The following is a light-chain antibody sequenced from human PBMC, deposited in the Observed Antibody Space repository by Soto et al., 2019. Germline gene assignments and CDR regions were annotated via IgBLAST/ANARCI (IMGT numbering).Light chain of an antibody. CDR1: QSISRW. V-gene: IGKV1-5*03. Sequence: DIQMTQSPSTLSASVGDRVTITCRASQSISRWLDWYQQKPGKAPKVVIYQASNLESGVPARFSGSGSGTEFTLTISSLQPDDFASYYCQQYNSYPWTFGPGTKVELK. J-gene: IGKJ1*01. CDR2: QAS. CDR3: QQYNSYPWT.